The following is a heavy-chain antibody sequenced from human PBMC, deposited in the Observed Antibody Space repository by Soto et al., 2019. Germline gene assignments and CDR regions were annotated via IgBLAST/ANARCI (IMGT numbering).Heavy chain of an antibody. CDR2: INHSGST. Sequence: SETLSLTCAVYGGSFSGYYWSWIRQPPGKGLEWIGEINHSGSTNYNPSLKSRVTISVDTSKNQFSLKLSSVTAADTAVYYCAGSIAAAGMAYLRFDPWGQGTLVTVSS. D-gene: IGHD6-13*01. J-gene: IGHJ5*02. V-gene: IGHV4-34*01. CDR3: AGSIAAAGMAYLRFDP. CDR1: GGSFSGYY.